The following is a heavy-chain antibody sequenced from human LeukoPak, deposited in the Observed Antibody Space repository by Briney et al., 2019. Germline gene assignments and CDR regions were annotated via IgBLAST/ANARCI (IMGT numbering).Heavy chain of an antibody. V-gene: IGHV1-69*13. D-gene: IGHD1-7*01. CDR1: GGTFSSYA. CDR2: IIPIFGTA. J-gene: IGHJ5*02. Sequence: SVKVSCKASGGTFSSYAISWARQAPGQGLEWMGGIIPIFGTANYAQKFQGRVTITADESTSTAYMELSSLRSEDTAVYYCARDRGPLNWNYVYGTGGLLSNWFDPWGQGTLVTVSS. CDR3: ARDRGPLNWNYVYGTGGLLSNWFDP.